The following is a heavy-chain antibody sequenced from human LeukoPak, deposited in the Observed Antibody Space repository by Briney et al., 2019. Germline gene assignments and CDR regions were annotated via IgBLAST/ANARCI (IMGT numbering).Heavy chain of an antibody. V-gene: IGHV4-34*01. Sequence: PSGTLSLTCAVYGGSFSGYYWSWIRQPPGKGLEWIGEINHSGSTNYNPSLKSRVTISVDTSKNQFSLKLSSVTAADTAVYYCARFLVGATSVVLDYWGQGTLVTVSS. CDR3: ARFLVGATSVVLDY. J-gene: IGHJ4*02. CDR2: INHSGST. D-gene: IGHD1-26*01. CDR1: GGSFSGYY.